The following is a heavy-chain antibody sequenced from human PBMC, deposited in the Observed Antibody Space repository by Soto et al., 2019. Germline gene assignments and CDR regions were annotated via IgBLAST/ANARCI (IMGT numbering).Heavy chain of an antibody. J-gene: IGHJ6*03. Sequence: WCSLEIARASSGLTVSTSDIHLVRQGIGKGLEWVAALSYAGDTYYPGSVKGRFTVSRESAKNSLYLQMNSLTAGDTAVYYCAKGPHTASLYNYMDVWGKGTTVTVSS. V-gene: IGHV3-13*01. D-gene: IGHD5-18*01. CDR2: LSYAGDT. CDR3: AKGPHTASLYNYMDV. CDR1: GLTVSTSD.